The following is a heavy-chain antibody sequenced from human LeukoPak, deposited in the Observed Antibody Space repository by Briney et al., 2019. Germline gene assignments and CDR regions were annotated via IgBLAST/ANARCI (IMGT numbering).Heavy chain of an antibody. D-gene: IGHD3-22*01. CDR2: ISGSGGST. Sequence: PGGSLGLSCAASGFTFSSYAMSWVRQAPGKGLEWVSAISGSGGSTYYADSVKGRFTISRDNSKNTLYLQMNSLRAEDTAVYYCAKTYYDSSGYFNYWGQGTLVTVSS. V-gene: IGHV3-23*01. J-gene: IGHJ4*02. CDR1: GFTFSSYA. CDR3: AKTYYDSSGYFNY.